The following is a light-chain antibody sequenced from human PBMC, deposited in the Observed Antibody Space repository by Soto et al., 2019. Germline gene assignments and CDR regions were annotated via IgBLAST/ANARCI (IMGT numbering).Light chain of an antibody. CDR2: SHN. CDR3: ATWDDDVSGVV. Sequence: SVLPQTPSVSGTPGQTVTISCSGSSSNIGRNYVYWYQQLPGAAPKLLMYSHNIRPSGVPDRFSASTSGTSASLVISGLRSEDEADYHCATWDDDVSGVVFGGGTK. V-gene: IGLV1-47*02. J-gene: IGLJ2*01. CDR1: SSNIGRNY.